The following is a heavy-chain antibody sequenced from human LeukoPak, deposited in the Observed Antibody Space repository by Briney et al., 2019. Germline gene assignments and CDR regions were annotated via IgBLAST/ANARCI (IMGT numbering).Heavy chain of an antibody. V-gene: IGHV4-4*07. CDR1: GGSISSYY. CDR3: ARDKRGMATTPLYYFDY. CDR2: IYTSGST. J-gene: IGHJ4*02. D-gene: IGHD5-24*01. Sequence: SETLSLTCTVSGGSISSYYWSWIRQPAGKGLEWIGRIYTSGSTNYNPSLKSRVTMSVDTSKNQFSLRLSSVTAADTAVYYCARDKRGMATTPLYYFDYWGQGTLVTVSS.